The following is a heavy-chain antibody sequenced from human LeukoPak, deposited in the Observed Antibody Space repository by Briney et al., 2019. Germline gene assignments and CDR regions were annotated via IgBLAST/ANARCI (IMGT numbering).Heavy chain of an antibody. J-gene: IGHJ4*02. D-gene: IGHD3-22*01. V-gene: IGHV4-39*07. CDR3: ARDPYDSSGYLDN. CDR1: GGSISSSSYY. Sequence: SETLSLTCTVSGGSISSSSYYWGWIRQPPGKGLEWIGSIYYSGSTYYTPSLKSRVTISVDRSKNQFSLKLSSVTAADTAVYYCARDPYDSSGYLDNWGQGTLVTVSS. CDR2: IYYSGST.